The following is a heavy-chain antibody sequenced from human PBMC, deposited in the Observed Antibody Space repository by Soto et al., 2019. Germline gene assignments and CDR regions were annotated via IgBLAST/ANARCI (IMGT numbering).Heavy chain of an antibody. Sequence: ESGGGVVQPGRSLRLSCAASGFTLNRHAMHWVRQAPVKGLEWVAVISYDGSEKYYADSVKGRFTISRDSSKNTLYLQMDSLGPEDTGVYYCAREVGGSSPPGWGQGTLVTVFS. CDR1: GFTLNRHA. CDR2: ISYDGSEK. V-gene: IGHV3-30*04. J-gene: IGHJ4*02. CDR3: AREVGGSSPPG. D-gene: IGHD6-6*01.